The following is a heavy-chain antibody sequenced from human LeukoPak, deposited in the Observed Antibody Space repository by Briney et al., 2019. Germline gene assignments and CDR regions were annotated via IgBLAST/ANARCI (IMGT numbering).Heavy chain of an antibody. V-gene: IGHV3-7*01. Sequence: GGSLRLSCAASGVTFSSYAMHWVRQAPGKGLEWVANIKQDGSEKHYVDSVKGRFNISRDNAKRSLYLQMNSLRAEDTAVYYCVRDGSGFSGSFPGFDYWGQGTLVTVSS. CDR1: GVTFSSYA. J-gene: IGHJ4*02. CDR3: VRDGSGFSGSFPGFDY. D-gene: IGHD1-26*01. CDR2: IKQDGSEK.